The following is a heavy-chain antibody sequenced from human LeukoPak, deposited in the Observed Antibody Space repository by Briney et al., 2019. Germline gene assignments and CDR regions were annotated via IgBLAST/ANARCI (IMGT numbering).Heavy chain of an antibody. D-gene: IGHD3-3*01. V-gene: IGHV3-66*01. Sequence: GGSLRLSCAASGFIVNTTYMSWVRQAPGKGLEWVSVIDTGGSTYYADSVKGRFTISRDNSKNTVYLQMTSLRAEDTAVYYCAKDRNRYYDFWSGYADFHYWGQGTLVTVSS. CDR3: AKDRNRYYDFWSGYADFHY. CDR2: IDTGGST. J-gene: IGHJ4*02. CDR1: GFIVNTTY.